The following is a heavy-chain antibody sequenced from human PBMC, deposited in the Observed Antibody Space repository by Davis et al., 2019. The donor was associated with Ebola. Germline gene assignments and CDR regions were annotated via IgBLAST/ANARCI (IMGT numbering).Heavy chain of an antibody. V-gene: IGHV4-59*01. J-gene: IGHJ3*02. Sequence: SETLSLTCTVSGDSITSSFWSWIRQPPGKGLEWIGSVFYSGSTDYNPSLESRLTLSVDRSKSQVTLNLSSVTAADTAVYYCARHSMPGHAFDIWGQGTMVTVSS. CDR3: ARHSMPGHAFDI. CDR1: GDSITSSF. D-gene: IGHD2/OR15-2a*01. CDR2: VFYSGST.